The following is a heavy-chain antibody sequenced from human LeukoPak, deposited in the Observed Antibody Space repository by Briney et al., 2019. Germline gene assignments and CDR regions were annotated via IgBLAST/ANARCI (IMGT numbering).Heavy chain of an antibody. D-gene: IGHD6-19*01. CDR3: ARVGSGWYGRDH. J-gene: IGHJ4*02. CDR1: GGSFSGYY. V-gene: IGHV4-34*01. Sequence: SETLSLTCAVYGGSFSGYYWSWIRQPPGKGLEWIGEINHSGSTNYNPSLKSRVTISVDTSKNQFSLKLSSVTAADTAVYYCARVGSGWYGRDHWGQGTLVTVSS. CDR2: INHSGST.